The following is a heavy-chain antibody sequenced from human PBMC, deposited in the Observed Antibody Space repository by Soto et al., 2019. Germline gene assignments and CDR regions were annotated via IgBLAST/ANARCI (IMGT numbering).Heavy chain of an antibody. D-gene: IGHD3-10*01. V-gene: IGHV3-11*06. CDR2: SSSTGIYK. J-gene: IGHJ5*02. CDR1: GFTFSDYY. CDR3: VRDLYGSGTSVRGWFDP. Sequence: QEQLLESGGGWVKPGGSLRLSCAASGFTFSDYYIAWIRHAPGKVLEWISYSSSTGIYKRYADSVKGRFTIARDNANNSLVLQMNSLRADDTAVYYCVRDLYGSGTSVRGWFDPWGQGTLVTVSS.